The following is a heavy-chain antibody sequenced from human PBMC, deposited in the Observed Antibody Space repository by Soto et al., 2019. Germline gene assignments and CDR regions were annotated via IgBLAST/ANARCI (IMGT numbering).Heavy chain of an antibody. CDR1: GGTFSIYA. J-gene: IGHJ5*02. D-gene: IGHD2-2*01. Sequence: QVQLVQSGAEVKKPGSSVKVSCQASGGTFSIYAISWVRQAPGQGLEWMGGIIHIFGTANYAQKFQGRVTITADEYTSTVYMELSSLRYEDTDVYYCARANPYQLLKNWFDPWGQGTLVTVSS. CDR3: ARANPYQLLKNWFDP. CDR2: IIHIFGTA. V-gene: IGHV1-69*01.